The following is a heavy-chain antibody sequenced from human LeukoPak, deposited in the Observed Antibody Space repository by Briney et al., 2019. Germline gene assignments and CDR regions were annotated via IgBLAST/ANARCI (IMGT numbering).Heavy chain of an antibody. V-gene: IGHV3-23*01. CDR2: LSSSDGST. J-gene: IGHJ4*02. CDR1: GFTFSSYA. D-gene: IGHD2-2*01. Sequence: PGGSLRLSCAASGFTFSSYAMGWVRQAPGKGLEWVSVLSSSDGSTYYADSVKGRFTISRDNSKNTPYLQMNSLRAEDTAVYYCARGSAALFDYWGQRTLVTVSS. CDR3: ARGSAALFDY.